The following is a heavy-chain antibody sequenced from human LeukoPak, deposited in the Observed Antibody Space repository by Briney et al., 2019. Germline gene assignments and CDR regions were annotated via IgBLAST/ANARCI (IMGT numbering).Heavy chain of an antibody. V-gene: IGHV1-18*01. D-gene: IGHD6-19*01. J-gene: IGHJ6*02. CDR1: GYTFSSYG. CDR2: ISGHNGNT. Sequence: GASVKVSCKASGYTFSSYGFTWVRQAPGQGLEWMGWISGHNGNTNYAQKFQGRVTMTTDTSTSTAYMELRSLGSDDTAVYFCARDRGSSGSKKYYYYYGMDVWGQGTTVTVSS. CDR3: ARDRGSSGSKKYYYYYGMDV.